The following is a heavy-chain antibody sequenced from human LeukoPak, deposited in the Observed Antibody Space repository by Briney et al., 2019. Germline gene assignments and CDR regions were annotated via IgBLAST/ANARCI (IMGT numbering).Heavy chain of an antibody. D-gene: IGHD6-13*01. CDR1: GGSISSGGYY. V-gene: IGHV4-31*03. CDR2: IYYSGST. CDR3: ARSLSSSWFDP. Sequence: SETLSLTCTVSGGSISSGGYYWSWIRQHPGKGLEWIGYIYYSGSTYYNPSLKSRVTISVHTSKNQFSLKLSSVTAADTAVYYCARSLSSSWFDPWGQGTLVTVSS. J-gene: IGHJ5*02.